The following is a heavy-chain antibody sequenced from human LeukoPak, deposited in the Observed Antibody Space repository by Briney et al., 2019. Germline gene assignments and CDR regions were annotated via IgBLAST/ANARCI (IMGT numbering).Heavy chain of an antibody. D-gene: IGHD2-2*01. CDR2: IDSSSNYI. J-gene: IGHJ3*02. CDR1: GFTFSSYS. CDR3: AREVPAGGQLQEAFDI. V-gene: IGHV3-21*01. Sequence: GGSLRLSCTASGFTFSSYSLDWVRQAPGKGLEWVSFIDSSSNYIYYADSVKGRFTISRDNAKNSLYLQTSSLRAEDTAVYYCAREVPAGGQLQEAFDIWGQGTMVTVSS.